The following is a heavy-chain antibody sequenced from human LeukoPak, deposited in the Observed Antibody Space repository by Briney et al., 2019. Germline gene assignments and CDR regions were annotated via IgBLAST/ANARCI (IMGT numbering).Heavy chain of an antibody. J-gene: IGHJ6*03. CDR1: GGTFSSYA. V-gene: IGHV1-69*13. CDR2: IIPIFGTA. D-gene: IGHD3-3*01. CDR3: ARGSIYDFWSGYPALLDYYYMDV. Sequence: ASVKVSCKASGGTFSSYAISWVRQASGQGLEWMGGIIPIFGTANYAQKFQGRVTITADESTSTAYMELSSLRSEDTAVYYCARGSIYDFWSGYPALLDYYYMDVWGKGTTVTVSS.